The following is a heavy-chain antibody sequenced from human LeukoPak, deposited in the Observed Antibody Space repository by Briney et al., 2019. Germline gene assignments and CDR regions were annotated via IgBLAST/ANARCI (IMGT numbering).Heavy chain of an antibody. V-gene: IGHV4-31*03. J-gene: IGHJ4*02. CDR2: IYYSGST. Sequence: SGPGLVKPSQTLSLTCTVSGGSIRSGGYYWSWIRQHPGKGLEWIGYIYYSGSTYYNPSLKSRITISVDTSKNQFSLKLSSVTAADTAVYYCARHRVSSSWSFFDYWGQGTLVTVSS. D-gene: IGHD6-6*01. CDR3: ARHRVSSSWSFFDY. CDR1: GGSIRSGGYY.